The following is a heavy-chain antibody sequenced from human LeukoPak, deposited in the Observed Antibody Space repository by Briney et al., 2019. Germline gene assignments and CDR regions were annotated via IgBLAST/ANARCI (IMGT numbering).Heavy chain of an antibody. D-gene: IGHD4-17*01. CDR2: IYYSGTT. CDR1: GDSIRSSSYY. J-gene: IGHJ5*02. Sequence: PSETLSLTCTVSGDSIRSSSYYWGWIRQPPGKGLEWIGSIYYSGTTYYNPFLKSRVTISVDTSKNQFSLKLSSVTAADTALYFCARHSTRYGDYRAPFDPWGQGTLVTVSS. V-gene: IGHV4-39*01. CDR3: ARHSTRYGDYRAPFDP.